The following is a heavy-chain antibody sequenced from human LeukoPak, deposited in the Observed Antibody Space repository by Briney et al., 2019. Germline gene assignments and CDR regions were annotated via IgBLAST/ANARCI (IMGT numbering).Heavy chain of an antibody. D-gene: IGHD3-3*01. Sequence: SETVSLTCTVSGYSISNGYYWGWIRQPPGKGLEWVGSISHRGSTYYNPSLRSRITISLDRSKQKFSLKLTSVTAADTAVYFCARGAEYYAIWRGYAGYSDYWGQGISVTVSS. CDR1: GYSISNGYY. CDR2: ISHRGST. V-gene: IGHV4-38-2*02. CDR3: ARGAEYYAIWRGYAGYSDY. J-gene: IGHJ4*02.